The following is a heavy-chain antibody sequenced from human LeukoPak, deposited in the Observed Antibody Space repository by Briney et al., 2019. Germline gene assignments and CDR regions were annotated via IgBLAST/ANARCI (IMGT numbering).Heavy chain of an antibody. Sequence: ASVKVSCKASGYTFTSYDINWVRQAPGQGLEWMGWINTNTGNPTYAQGFTGRFVFSLDTSVSTAYLQISSLKAEDTAVYYCARDYAGVGYYYDSSGYRPFDYWGQGTLVTVSS. CDR2: INTNTGNP. V-gene: IGHV7-4-1*02. D-gene: IGHD3-22*01. J-gene: IGHJ4*02. CDR1: GYTFTSYD. CDR3: ARDYAGVGYYYDSSGYRPFDY.